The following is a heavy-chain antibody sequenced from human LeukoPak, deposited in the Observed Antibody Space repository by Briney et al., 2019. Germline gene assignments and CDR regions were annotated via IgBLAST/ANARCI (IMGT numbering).Heavy chain of an antibody. CDR3: ARGRYDMGFDP. CDR1: GGSISSYY. V-gene: IGHV4-39*07. Sequence: SETLSLTCTVSGGSISSYYWSWIRQPPGKGLEWIGSIYYSGSTYYNPSLKSRVTISVDTPKNQFSLKLSSVTAADTAVYYCARGRYDMGFDPWGQGTLVTVSS. D-gene: IGHD3-9*01. CDR2: IYYSGST. J-gene: IGHJ5*02.